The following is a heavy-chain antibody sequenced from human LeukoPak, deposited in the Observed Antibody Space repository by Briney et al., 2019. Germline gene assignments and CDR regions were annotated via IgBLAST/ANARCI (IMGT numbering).Heavy chain of an antibody. V-gene: IGHV3-11*01. J-gene: IGHJ4*02. CDR1: GFSFRDYY. D-gene: IGHD4-11*01. CDR2: ITSSGGDV. Sequence: PGGSLRLSCAASGFSFRDYYMSWIRQAPGKGLEWVSYITSSGGDVYYADSVKGRFTISRDNAKNSLYLQMNSLRAEDTAVYYCARTDYPTDYWGQGTLVTVSS. CDR3: ARTDYPTDY.